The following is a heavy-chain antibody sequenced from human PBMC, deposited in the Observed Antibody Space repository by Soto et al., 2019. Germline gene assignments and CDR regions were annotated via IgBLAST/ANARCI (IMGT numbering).Heavy chain of an antibody. D-gene: IGHD1-1*01. CDR2: ISSSSSYI. CDR1: GFTFSTYT. CDR3: ARLLEGDYWYFDL. J-gene: IGHJ2*01. V-gene: IGHV3-21*01. Sequence: EVQLLESGGGLVQPGGSLRLSCAASGFTFSTYTMNWVRQAPGKGLEWVSSISSSSSYIYYADSLKGRFTISRDSAKNSLYLQMNSLRAEDTAVYYCARLLEGDYWYFDLWGRGTLVTVSS.